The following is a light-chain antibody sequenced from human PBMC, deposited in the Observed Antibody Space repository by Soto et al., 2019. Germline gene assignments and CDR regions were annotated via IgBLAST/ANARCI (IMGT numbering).Light chain of an antibody. CDR2: DAS. CDR3: QQFNSYPLIT. V-gene: IGKV1-13*02. Sequence: AIQLTQSPSSLSASVGVRVTITCRASQGISSALAWYQQKPGKAPKLLIYDASSLESGVPSRFSGSGSGTDFTLTISSLQPEDFATYYCQQFNSYPLITFGQGTRLEIK. J-gene: IGKJ5*01. CDR1: QGISSA.